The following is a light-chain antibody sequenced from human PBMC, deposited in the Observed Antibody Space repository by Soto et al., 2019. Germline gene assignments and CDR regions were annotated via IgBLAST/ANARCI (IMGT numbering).Light chain of an antibody. Sequence: DIQMTQSPSSLSASVGDRVTITCQASQDISNNLNWYQQKPGKAPKVLIYDASTLAAGVPSRFSGSGSGTDFALTISGLQPEDFATYYWQHYDTLPLPVYTFGQGTKLEI. CDR3: QHYDTLPLPVYT. CDR1: QDISNN. V-gene: IGKV1-33*01. J-gene: IGKJ2*01. CDR2: DAS.